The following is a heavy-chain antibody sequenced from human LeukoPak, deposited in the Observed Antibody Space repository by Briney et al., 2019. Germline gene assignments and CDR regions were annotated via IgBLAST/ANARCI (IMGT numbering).Heavy chain of an antibody. J-gene: IGHJ5*02. V-gene: IGHV1-46*01. CDR1: GDTFTRNW. CDR3: ARDHSIDDKSWWLDP. D-gene: IGHD1-1*01. CDR2: INPNGDYT. Sequence: ASVKVSCKTSGDTFTRNWMHWVRQGPGQVLEWMGVINPNGDYTMYAQKFQGRVTVTRDMSSRTDYMELGSLRSDDTAVYYCARDHSIDDKSWWLDPWGQGTLVIVSS.